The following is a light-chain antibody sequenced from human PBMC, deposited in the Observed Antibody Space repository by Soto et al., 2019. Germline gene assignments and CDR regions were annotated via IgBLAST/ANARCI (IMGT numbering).Light chain of an antibody. CDR2: GAS. CDR3: QQYGSSPWT. J-gene: IGKJ1*01. V-gene: IGKV3-20*01. Sequence: ETVLTQSPGTLSLSPGERATLSCRASQTIRSNYLAWYRQTPGQAPRLLIYGASNRATGIADRFSGSGSGTDFTLSISRLETEDFALDYCQQYGSSPWTFGQGTKVEIK. CDR1: QTIRSNY.